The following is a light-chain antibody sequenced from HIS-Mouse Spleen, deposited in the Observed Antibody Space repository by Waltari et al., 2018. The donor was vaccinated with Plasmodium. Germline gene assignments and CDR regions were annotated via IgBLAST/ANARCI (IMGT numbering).Light chain of an antibody. CDR1: QGIRNY. Sequence: DIQMPQSPSSLSASVGDRVTITGRASQGIRNYLNWYQQKPGKAPKFLIYAASTLQSGVPSRFSGSGSGTDFTLTISSLQPEDFATYYCQQSYSTWTFGQGTKVEIK. CDR2: AAS. CDR3: QQSYSTWT. J-gene: IGKJ1*01. V-gene: IGKV1-39*01.